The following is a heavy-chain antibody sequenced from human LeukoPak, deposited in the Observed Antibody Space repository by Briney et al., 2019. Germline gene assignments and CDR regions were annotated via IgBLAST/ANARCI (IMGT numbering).Heavy chain of an antibody. D-gene: IGHD3-10*01. CDR3: ARDPGLYGSGIK. Sequence: GGSLRLSCAASGFTFSSYEMNWVRQAPGEGLEWVSYISSSGSTIYYADSVKGRFTISRDNAKNSLYLQMNSLRAEDTAVYYRARDPGLYGSGIKWGQGTLVTVSS. J-gene: IGHJ4*02. CDR1: GFTFSSYE. V-gene: IGHV3-48*03. CDR2: ISSSGSTI.